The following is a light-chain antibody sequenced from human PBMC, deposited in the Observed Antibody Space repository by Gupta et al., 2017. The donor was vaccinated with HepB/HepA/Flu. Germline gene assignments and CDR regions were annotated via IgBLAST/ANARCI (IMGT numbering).Light chain of an antibody. CDR1: ENINTW. V-gene: IGKV1-5*03. Sequence: DIQVTQSPSTLSASVGDRVTITCRASENINTWMAWYQQKPGKAPDLLIYEASNLGSGVPSRFSGSGYGTEFTLTISSLQPDDFGSYYCQQQGCYPITFGQGTRLEIK. CDR3: QQQGCYPIT. J-gene: IGKJ5*01. CDR2: EAS.